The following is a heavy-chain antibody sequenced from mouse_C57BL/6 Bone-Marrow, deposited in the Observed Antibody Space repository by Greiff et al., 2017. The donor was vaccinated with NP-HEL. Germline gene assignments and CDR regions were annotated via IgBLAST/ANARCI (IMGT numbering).Heavy chain of an antibody. Sequence: QVHVKQSGAELARPGASVKLSCKASGYTFTSYGISWVKQRTGQGLEWIGEIYPRSGNTYYNEKFKGKATLTADKSSSTAYMELRSLTSEDSAVYFCARTTTVVAPFAYWGQGTLVTVSA. CDR2: IYPRSGNT. J-gene: IGHJ3*01. V-gene: IGHV1-81*01. CDR3: ARTTTVVAPFAY. D-gene: IGHD1-1*01. CDR1: GYTFTSYG.